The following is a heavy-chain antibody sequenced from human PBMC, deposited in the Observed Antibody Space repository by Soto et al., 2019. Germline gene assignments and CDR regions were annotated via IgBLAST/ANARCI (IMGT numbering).Heavy chain of an antibody. V-gene: IGHV3-23*01. Sequence: EVQLLESGGGLVQPGGSLRLSCAASGFTFSSYAMSWVRQAPGKRLEWVSAISGSGGSTYYADSVKGRFTISRDNSKNTLYLQMNSLRAEDTAVYYCAKTRSRYNWNYSDYWGQGTLVTVSS. J-gene: IGHJ4*02. CDR1: GFTFSSYA. CDR3: AKTRSRYNWNYSDY. CDR2: ISGSGGST. D-gene: IGHD1-20*01.